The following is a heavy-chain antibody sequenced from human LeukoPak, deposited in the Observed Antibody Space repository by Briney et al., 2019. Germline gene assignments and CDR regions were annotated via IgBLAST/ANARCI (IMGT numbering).Heavy chain of an antibody. J-gene: IGHJ4*02. V-gene: IGHV3-23*01. CDR1: GFTFSSYA. CDR2: ISGSGGST. Sequence: GGSLRLSCAASGFTFSSYAMSWVRQAPGKGLEWVSAISGSGGSTYYADSVKGRFIISRDNSKNTLYLQMNSLRAEDTAVYYCAKDFPVVVVAASFDYWGQGTLVTVSS. D-gene: IGHD2-15*01. CDR3: AKDFPVVVVAASFDY.